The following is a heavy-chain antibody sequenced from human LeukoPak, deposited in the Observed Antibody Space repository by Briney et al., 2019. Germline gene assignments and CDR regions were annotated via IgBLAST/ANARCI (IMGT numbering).Heavy chain of an antibody. CDR3: ARGRYSYGSRPKYFDY. J-gene: IGHJ4*02. V-gene: IGHV4-34*01. Sequence: SETLSLTCAVYGGSFSSYYWSWIRQPPGKGLEWIGEINHSGSTNYNPSLKSRVTISVDTSKNQFSLKLSSVTAADTAVYYCARGRYSYGSRPKYFDYWGQGTLVTVSS. CDR1: GGSFSSYY. CDR2: INHSGST. D-gene: IGHD5-18*01.